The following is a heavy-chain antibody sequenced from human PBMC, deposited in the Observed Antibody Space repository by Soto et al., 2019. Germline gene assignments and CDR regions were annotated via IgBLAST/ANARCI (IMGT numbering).Heavy chain of an antibody. J-gene: IGHJ5*01. CDR2: ISATGGGT. D-gene: IGHD3-16*01. V-gene: IGHV3-23*01. CDR1: GFKFSNYS. Sequence: GGSLRLSCAASGFKFSNYSMSWVRQAPGKGLEWVSLISATGGGTYYADSVKGRFTISRDNSHNTLYLQVHSLTAEDTAVYYCAKDRRAGGNSALYFDFFGQGAQVTFSS. CDR3: AKDRRAGGNSALYFDF.